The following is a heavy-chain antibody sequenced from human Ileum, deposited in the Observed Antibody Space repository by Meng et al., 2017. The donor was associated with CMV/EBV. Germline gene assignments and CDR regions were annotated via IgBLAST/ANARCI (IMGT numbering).Heavy chain of an antibody. CDR3: ARVWGIAVRPLDY. J-gene: IGHJ4*02. CDR1: RDSISSGHYY. V-gene: IGHV4-30-4*01. D-gene: IGHD6-6*01. CDR2: IHDSGST. Sequence: LQDSGPGMWKPPQTLSSTCTVSRDSISSGHYYWRWIRQTPGKGLEWIGHIHDSGSTYYNPSLQSRVTISVDTSKNQFSLKLSSVTAADTAVYYCARVWGIAVRPLDYWGQGTLVTVSS.